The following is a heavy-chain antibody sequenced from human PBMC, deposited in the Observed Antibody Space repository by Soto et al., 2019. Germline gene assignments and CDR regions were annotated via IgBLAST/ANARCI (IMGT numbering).Heavy chain of an antibody. CDR2: IYYSGST. CDR1: GGYISSYY. D-gene: IGHD3-3*01. Sequence: SLTCTFSGGYISSYYWSWIRQPPGKGLEWIGNIYYSGSTNYNPSLQSRVTISVDTSKNQFSLKLSSVTAADTAVYYCARRSGDDFWSGFSAMDVWGQGTTVIVS. J-gene: IGHJ6*02. V-gene: IGHV4-59*01. CDR3: ARRSGDDFWSGFSAMDV.